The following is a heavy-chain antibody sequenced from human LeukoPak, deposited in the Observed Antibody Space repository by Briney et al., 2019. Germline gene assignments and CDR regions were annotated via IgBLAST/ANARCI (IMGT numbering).Heavy chain of an antibody. Sequence: GGSLRLSCAASGFTFSSYAMNWVRQAPGKGLEWVSAISGSGGSTYYADSVKGRFTISRDNSKNTLYLQMNSLRAEDTAVYYCAKDPRAPTAVAGTVNWGQGTLVTVSS. CDR3: AKDPRAPTAVAGTVN. J-gene: IGHJ4*02. V-gene: IGHV3-23*01. CDR2: ISGSGGST. D-gene: IGHD6-19*01. CDR1: GFTFSSYA.